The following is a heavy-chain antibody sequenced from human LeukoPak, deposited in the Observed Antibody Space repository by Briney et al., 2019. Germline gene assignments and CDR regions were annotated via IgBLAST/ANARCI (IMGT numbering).Heavy chain of an antibody. D-gene: IGHD3-10*01. V-gene: IGHV4-4*08. CDR1: GGSISSYY. CDR3: ARERDGSGTQRGLDY. J-gene: IGHJ4*02. CDR2: IYTSGST. Sequence: KPSETLSLTCTVSGGSISSYYWGWIRQPPGKGLEWIGRIYTSGSTNYNPSLKSRVTISVDTSKNQFSLKLSSVTAADTAVYYCARERDGSGTQRGLDYWGQGTLVTVSS.